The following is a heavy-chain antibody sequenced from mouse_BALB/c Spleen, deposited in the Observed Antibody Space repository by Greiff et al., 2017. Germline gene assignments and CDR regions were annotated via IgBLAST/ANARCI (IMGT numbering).Heavy chain of an antibody. D-gene: IGHD1-1*02. J-gene: IGHJ3*01. CDR1: GFSLTNSG. CDR3: AKPWSLVWFAY. CDR2: IWGDGST. V-gene: IGHV2-6-6*01. Sequence: VKLMESGPGLVAPSQSLSISCTVSGFSLTNSGVNWVRQSPGKGLEWMGVIWGDGSTNYNSAFKSRLCISNDNSKSQVFLKMNSLQTDDTARYYCAKPWSLVWFAYWGQGTLVTVSA.